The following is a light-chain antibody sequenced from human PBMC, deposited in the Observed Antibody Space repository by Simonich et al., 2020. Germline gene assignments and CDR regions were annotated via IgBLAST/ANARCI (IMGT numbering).Light chain of an antibody. CDR3: QSADSSGTVV. J-gene: IGLJ2*01. V-gene: IGLV3-25*03. CDR2: KDS. Sequence: SYELTQPPSVSVSPGQTARITCSGDALPKQYAYWYQQKPGQAPGLVIYKDSERPSGIPERFSSSSSGTTVTLTISGVQAEDEADYYCQSADSSGTVVFGGGTKLTVL. CDR1: ALPKQY.